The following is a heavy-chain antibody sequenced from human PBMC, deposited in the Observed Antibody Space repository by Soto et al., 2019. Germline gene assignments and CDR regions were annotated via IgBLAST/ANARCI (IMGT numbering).Heavy chain of an antibody. CDR3: ARESSGITLYGMDV. D-gene: IGHD1-7*01. V-gene: IGHV1-2*02. CDR2: INPNSGDT. CDR1: GYTFTGQY. J-gene: IGHJ6*02. Sequence: GAAVKVSCKASGYTFTGQYMQWVRQAPGQGLEWMGWINPNSGDTNYAQKFQGRVTMTRDTSIGTAYMELSSLRSNDTAIYYCARESSGITLYGMDVWGQGTTVTVYS.